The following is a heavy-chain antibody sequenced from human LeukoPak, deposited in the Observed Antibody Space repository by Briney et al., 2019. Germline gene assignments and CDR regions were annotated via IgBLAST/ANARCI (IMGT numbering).Heavy chain of an antibody. D-gene: IGHD2-2*01. CDR3: AKRSSSTRTYYYYMDV. CDR1: GFTFSSYG. V-gene: IGHV3-30*02. CDR2: IRYDGSNK. Sequence: GGSLRLSCAASGFTFSSYGMHWVRQAPGKGLEWVAFIRYDGSNKYYADSVRGRFTISRDNSKNTLYLQINSLRAEDTAVYYCAKRSSSTRTYYYYMDVWGKGTTVTVSS. J-gene: IGHJ6*03.